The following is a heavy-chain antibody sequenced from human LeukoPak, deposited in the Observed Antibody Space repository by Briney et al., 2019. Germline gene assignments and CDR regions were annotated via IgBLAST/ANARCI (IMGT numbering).Heavy chain of an antibody. CDR2: IYTSGST. CDR1: GGSISSGGYY. Sequence: SETLSLTCTVSGGSISSGGYYWSWIRQPAGKGLEWIGRIYTSGSTNYNPSLKSRVTMSVDASKNQFSLQLSSVTAADTAVYYCRGVRFGELFDYWGQGTLVTVSS. J-gene: IGHJ4*02. V-gene: IGHV4-61*02. CDR3: RGVRFGELFDY. D-gene: IGHD3-10*01.